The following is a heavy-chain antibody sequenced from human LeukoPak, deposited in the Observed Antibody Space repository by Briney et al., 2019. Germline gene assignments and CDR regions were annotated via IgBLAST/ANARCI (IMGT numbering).Heavy chain of an antibody. Sequence: SGPTLVNPTQTLTLTCTFSGFSLSTSGVCVGWIRQPPGEALEWFALIYWDDDKRYSPSLKNRLTITKDTSKNQVVLIMTNMDPVDTATYYCAHTLTGTFDYWGQGTLVTVSS. CDR2: IYWDDDK. J-gene: IGHJ4*02. CDR3: AHTLTGTFDY. D-gene: IGHD1-1*01. CDR1: GFSLSTSGVC. V-gene: IGHV2-5*02.